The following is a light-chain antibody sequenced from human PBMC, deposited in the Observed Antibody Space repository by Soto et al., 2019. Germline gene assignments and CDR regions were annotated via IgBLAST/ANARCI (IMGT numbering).Light chain of an antibody. CDR1: NSDVGIYDF. J-gene: IGLJ2*01. V-gene: IGLV2-23*01. CDR2: EGS. CDR3: CSYARSNFVV. Sequence: QSALTQPASVSGTPGQSITISCTGSNSDVGIYDFVSWYQQHPGKAPKLIIYEGSKRPSGVSNRFSGSKSGNTASLTISGLQTEDEADYYCCSYARSNFVVFGGGTKLTVL.